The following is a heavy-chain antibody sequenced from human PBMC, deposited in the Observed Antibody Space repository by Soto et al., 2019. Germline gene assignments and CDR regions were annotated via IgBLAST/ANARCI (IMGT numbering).Heavy chain of an antibody. CDR3: ARGGGYHDY. V-gene: IGHV4-59*01. D-gene: IGHD1-26*01. CDR2: INYSGST. J-gene: IGHJ4*02. CDR1: GGSISSYY. Sequence: SETLSLTCTVSGGSISSYYWNWIRQPPGKGLEWIGYINYSGSTNYSPSLKSRVTISVDTSKNQFSLKLTSVTAADTAVYYCARGGGYHDYWGQGAMVTVSS.